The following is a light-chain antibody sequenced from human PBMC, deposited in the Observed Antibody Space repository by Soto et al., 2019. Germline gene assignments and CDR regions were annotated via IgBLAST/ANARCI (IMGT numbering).Light chain of an antibody. CDR2: GNS. Sequence: QSVLTQPPSVSGAPGQTVTISCTGSSSNIGAGYDVHWYQQLPGTAPKVLIYGNSNRPSGVPDRFSGSKSGTSASLAITGLQAEDEADYYCQSYDSSVSGWVFGGGTQLTVL. CDR3: QSYDSSVSGWV. V-gene: IGLV1-40*01. J-gene: IGLJ3*02. CDR1: SSNIGAGYD.